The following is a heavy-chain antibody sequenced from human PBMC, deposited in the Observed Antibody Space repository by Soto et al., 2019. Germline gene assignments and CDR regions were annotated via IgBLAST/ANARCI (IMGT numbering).Heavy chain of an antibody. CDR1: GYTLTELS. V-gene: IGHV1-24*01. CDR3: ATDFWWFGESSDY. Sequence: ASVKVSCKVSGYTLTELSMHWVRQAPGKGLEWMGGFDPEDGETIYAQEFQGRVTMTEDTSTDTAYMELSSLRSEDTAVYYCATDFWWFGESSDYWGQGTLVTVSS. CDR2: FDPEDGET. J-gene: IGHJ4*02. D-gene: IGHD3-10*01.